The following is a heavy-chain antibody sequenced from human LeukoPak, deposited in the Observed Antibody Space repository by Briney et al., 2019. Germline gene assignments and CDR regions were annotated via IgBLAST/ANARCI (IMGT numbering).Heavy chain of an antibody. V-gene: IGHV3-23*01. CDR3: AKRGLAAALFR. D-gene: IGHD6-13*01. CDR2: LSASGGDT. CDR1: GFTFSSYG. Sequence: PGGSLRLSCAASGFTFSSYGMHWVRQAPGKGLEWVSALSASGGDTYYADSVKGRFTISRDNSKNTLYLQMNSLRAEDTAVYYCAKRGLAAALFRWGQGTLVTVSS. J-gene: IGHJ4*02.